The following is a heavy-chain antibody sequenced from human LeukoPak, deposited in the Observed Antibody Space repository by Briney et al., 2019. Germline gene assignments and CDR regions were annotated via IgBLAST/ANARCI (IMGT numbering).Heavy chain of an antibody. D-gene: IGHD3-10*01. CDR3: ARDNYRGVTNFDP. Sequence: SETLSLTCTVSGASINNYFWSWFRQPPGKGLEWIGYISYSGSTNYNPSLKSRVSISVDTSKNHFSLRLSSVTAADTAFYYCARDNYRGVTNFDPWGQGTLVTVSS. CDR1: GASINNYF. J-gene: IGHJ5*02. V-gene: IGHV4-59*01. CDR2: ISYSGST.